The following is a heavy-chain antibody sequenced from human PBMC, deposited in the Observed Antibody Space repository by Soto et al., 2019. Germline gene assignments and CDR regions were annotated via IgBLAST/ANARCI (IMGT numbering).Heavy chain of an antibody. Sequence: LRLSCAASGFSFSDYYMTWIRQAPGKGLEWISYISSSGDPTYYADSVRGRFTISRDNAKNSLYLQLNSLRGEDTAVYYCARLLLRPGKFDYWGQGTLVTVSS. V-gene: IGHV3-11*01. CDR2: ISSSGDPT. CDR3: ARLLLRPGKFDY. CDR1: GFSFSDYY. D-gene: IGHD2-21*01. J-gene: IGHJ4*02.